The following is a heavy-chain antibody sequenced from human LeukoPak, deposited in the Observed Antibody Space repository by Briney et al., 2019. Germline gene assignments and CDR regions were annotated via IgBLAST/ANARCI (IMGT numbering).Heavy chain of an antibody. Sequence: GGSLRLSCAASGFTVSSNYMGWVRQAPGKGLEWVSVIYSGGSTYYADSVKGRFTISRDNSKNTLYLQMNSLRAEDTAVYYCARDRDSFGGVIAAGYWGQGTLVTVSS. V-gene: IGHV3-66*01. J-gene: IGHJ4*02. D-gene: IGHD3-16*02. CDR1: GFTVSSNY. CDR3: ARDRDSFGGVIAAGY. CDR2: IYSGGST.